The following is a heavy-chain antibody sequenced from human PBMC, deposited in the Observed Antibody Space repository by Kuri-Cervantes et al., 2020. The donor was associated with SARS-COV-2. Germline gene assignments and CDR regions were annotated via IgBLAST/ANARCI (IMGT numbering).Heavy chain of an antibody. D-gene: IGHD1-14*01. J-gene: IGHJ6*03. V-gene: IGHV3-53*01. CDR1: ALTVSSNY. CDR3: AREGSNDHHDYYDYYMDV. Sequence: GESLKISCQASALTVSSNYMSWVRQAPGKGLEWVSIIYTGGTTHYADSVKGRFTISRDNSKNTLYLQMNSLRAEDTAVYYCAREGSNDHHDYYDYYMDVWGKGTTVTVSS. CDR2: IYTGGTT.